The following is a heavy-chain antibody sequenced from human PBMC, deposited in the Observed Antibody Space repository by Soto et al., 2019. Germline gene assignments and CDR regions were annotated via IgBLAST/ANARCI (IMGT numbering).Heavy chain of an antibody. CDR2: ISVDGSDK. CDR1: GFSFNDYA. J-gene: IGHJ5*02. V-gene: IGHV3-30-3*01. D-gene: IGHD2-15*01. Sequence: GGSLRLSCAASGFSFNDYAMHWVRQAPGKGLEWVAVISVDGSDKNYADPVQGRFTISRDNSKNTLYLRLNSLGTEDTAIYYCARAQGRTMTRGDWFDRWGQGTLVTVYS. CDR3: ARAQGRTMTRGDWFDR.